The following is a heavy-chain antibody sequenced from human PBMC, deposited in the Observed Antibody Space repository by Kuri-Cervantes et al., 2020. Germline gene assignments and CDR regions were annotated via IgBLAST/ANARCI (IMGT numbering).Heavy chain of an antibody. CDR2: INPSGGST. CDR3: ATHQKETRWELPFDY. J-gene: IGHJ4*02. V-gene: IGHV1-46*01. D-gene: IGHD1-26*01. Sequence: ASVKVSCKASGYTFTSYYMHWVRQAPGQGLEWMGIINPSGGSTSYAQKFQGRVTMTRDTSTSTVYMELSSLRSEDTAAYYCATHQKETRWELPFDYWGQGTLVTVSS. CDR1: GYTFTSYY.